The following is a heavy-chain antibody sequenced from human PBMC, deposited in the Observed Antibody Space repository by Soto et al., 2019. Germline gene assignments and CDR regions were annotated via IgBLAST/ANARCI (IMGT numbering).Heavy chain of an antibody. CDR1: GFTFDDYA. CDR2: ISWNSNII. Sequence: EVQLVESGGGLVQPGRSLRLSCAASGFTFDDYAMHWVRRVPGKGLEWVSSISWNSNIIGCADSVKGGFTISRDNAKNSLYLQMNSLRPEDTALYYCAKGGPDGFCSGGRCYFDYWGQGTLVTVSS. CDR3: AKGGPDGFCSGGRCYFDY. V-gene: IGHV3-9*01. J-gene: IGHJ4*02. D-gene: IGHD2-15*01.